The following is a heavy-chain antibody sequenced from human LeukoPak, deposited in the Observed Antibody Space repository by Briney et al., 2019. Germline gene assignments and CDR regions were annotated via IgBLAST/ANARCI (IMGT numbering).Heavy chain of an antibody. CDR1: GGTFSSYT. D-gene: IGHD6-19*01. Sequence: PVKVSCKASGGTFSSYTISWVRQAPGQGLEWMGRIIPILGIANYAQKFQGRVTITADKSTSTAYMELSSLRSEDTAVYYCARAVHYYYMDVWGKGTTVTVSS. CDR2: IIPILGIA. V-gene: IGHV1-69*02. CDR3: ARAVHYYYMDV. J-gene: IGHJ6*03.